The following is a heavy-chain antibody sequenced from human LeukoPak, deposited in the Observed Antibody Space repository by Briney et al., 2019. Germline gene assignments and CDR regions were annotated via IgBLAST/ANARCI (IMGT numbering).Heavy chain of an antibody. CDR3: ASKSRGQDSSGYYLDY. CDR1: GGSISSSSYY. Sequence: SETLSLTFTVSGGSISSSSYYWGWIRPPPGKGLEWIGSIYYSGSTYYNPSLKSRVTISVDTSKNQFSLKLSSVTAADTAVYYCASKSRGQDSSGYYLDYWGQGTLVTVSS. D-gene: IGHD3-22*01. CDR2: IYYSGST. V-gene: IGHV4-39*01. J-gene: IGHJ4*02.